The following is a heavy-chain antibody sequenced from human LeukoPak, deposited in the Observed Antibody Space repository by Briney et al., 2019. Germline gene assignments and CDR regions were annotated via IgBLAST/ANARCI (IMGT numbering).Heavy chain of an antibody. Sequence: ASVKVSCKVSGYTFTDYYMHWVQQAPGKGLEWMGLVDPEDGETIYAEKFQGRVTITADMSTDTAYMELGSLRSEDTAVYYCATDSDFWSGYLLDYWGQGTLVTVSS. CDR1: GYTFTDYY. CDR2: VDPEDGET. D-gene: IGHD3-3*01. J-gene: IGHJ4*02. V-gene: IGHV1-69-2*01. CDR3: ATDSDFWSGYLLDY.